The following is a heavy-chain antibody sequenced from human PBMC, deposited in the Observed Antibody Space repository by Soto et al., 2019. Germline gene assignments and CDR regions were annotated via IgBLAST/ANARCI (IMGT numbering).Heavy chain of an antibody. CDR3: VKVAASYYYGMDV. CDR2: ISSNGGST. V-gene: IGHV3-64D*06. CDR1: GFTFSSYA. J-gene: IGHJ6*02. Sequence: GRSLRLSFSASGFTFSSYAMHWVRQAPGKGLEYVSAISSNGGSTYYADSVKGRFTISRDNSKNTLYLQMSSLRAEDTAVYYCVKVAASYYYGMDVWGQGTTVTVPS.